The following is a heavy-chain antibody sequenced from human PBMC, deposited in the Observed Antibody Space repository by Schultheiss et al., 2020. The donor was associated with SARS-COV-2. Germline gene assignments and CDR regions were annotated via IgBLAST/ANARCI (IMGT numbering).Heavy chain of an antibody. Sequence: GESLKISCAASGFTFSSYAMNWVRQAPGKGLEWVSYISSSSSTIYYADSVKGRFTISRDNAKNSLYLQMNSLRAEDTAVYYCAKSQGYWGQGTLVTVSS. J-gene: IGHJ4*02. CDR1: GFTFSSYA. CDR2: ISSSSSTI. CDR3: AKSQGY. V-gene: IGHV3-48*01.